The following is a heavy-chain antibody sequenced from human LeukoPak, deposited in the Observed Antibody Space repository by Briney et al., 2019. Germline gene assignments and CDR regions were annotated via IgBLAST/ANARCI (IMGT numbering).Heavy chain of an antibody. Sequence: GGSLRLSCAASGFIFSNYGMHWVRQAPGKGLEWVAFMRYDGSKKSFADSVKGRFTISRDNSKNTLYPQMNSLRAEDTAVYYCAKGNYSGSLESHDFDYWGQGTLVTVSS. CDR1: GFIFSNYG. CDR2: MRYDGSKK. J-gene: IGHJ4*02. V-gene: IGHV3-30*02. D-gene: IGHD3-10*01. CDR3: AKGNYSGSLESHDFDY.